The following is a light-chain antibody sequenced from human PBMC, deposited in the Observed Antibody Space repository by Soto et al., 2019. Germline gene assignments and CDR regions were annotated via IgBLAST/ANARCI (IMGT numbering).Light chain of an antibody. CDR1: QSVNSNY. CDR2: GAS. Sequence: EIVMTQSPGTLSLSPGESATLSCRASQSVNSNYLAWYQQKPGQAPRLLFSGASSRATGIPDRFSGSGSGTVFTLTISRLEPEDFAIYYCQQYDSSPLTFGQGTKVDIK. J-gene: IGKJ1*01. CDR3: QQYDSSPLT. V-gene: IGKV3-20*01.